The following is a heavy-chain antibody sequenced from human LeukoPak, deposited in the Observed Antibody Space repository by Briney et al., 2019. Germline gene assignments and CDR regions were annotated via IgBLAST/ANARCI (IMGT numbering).Heavy chain of an antibody. V-gene: IGHV4-39*01. Sequence: SETLSLTCTVSGGSISNYYWGWIRQPPGKGLEWIGSIYYSGSTYYNPSLKSRVTISVDTSKNQFSLKLSSVTAADTAVFYCARRRSGWPIGYWGQGTLVTVSS. CDR2: IYYSGST. CDR3: ARRRSGWPIGY. CDR1: GGSISNYY. J-gene: IGHJ4*02. D-gene: IGHD6-19*01.